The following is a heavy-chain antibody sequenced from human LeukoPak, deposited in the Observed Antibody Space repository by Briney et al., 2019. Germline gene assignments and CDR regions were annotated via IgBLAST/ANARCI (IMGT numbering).Heavy chain of an antibody. D-gene: IGHD3-22*01. V-gene: IGHV3-23*01. CDR2: ISGSGVNT. J-gene: IGHJ3*02. Sequence: GGSLRLSCAASGFTFSSYWMSWVRQAPGKGLEWVSGISGSGVNTDTADSVKGGFTISRDNSKNTLYLQMNSLRAEDTAVYYCAKAYYDSSGYYYVDAFDIWGQGTMVTVSS. CDR1: GFTFSSYW. CDR3: AKAYYDSSGYYYVDAFDI.